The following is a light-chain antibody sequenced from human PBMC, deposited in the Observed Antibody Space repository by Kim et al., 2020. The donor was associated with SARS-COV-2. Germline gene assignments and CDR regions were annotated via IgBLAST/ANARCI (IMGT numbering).Light chain of an antibody. CDR3: QQYYSSPFT. J-gene: IGKJ2*01. CDR1: QSVLDRSNNQIY. V-gene: IGKV4-1*01. CDR2: WAS. Sequence: DIAMTQSPDSLAVSLGESATINCKSSQSVLDRSNNQIYLAWYQQKPGQPPKLLISWASIRESGVPDRISGSGSGTDFTLTISSLQAEDVALYYCQQYYSSPFTFGQGTKLEI.